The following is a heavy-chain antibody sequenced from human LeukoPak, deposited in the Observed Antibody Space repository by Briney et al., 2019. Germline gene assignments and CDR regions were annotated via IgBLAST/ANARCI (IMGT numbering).Heavy chain of an antibody. Sequence: PGGSLRLSCAASGFTFSSNWMSWVRQAPGMGLEWVANIKQDGSDKNYVDSVKGRFTISRDNAKNSLYLQMNSLRAEDTAVYYCARDLERKRGFDPRGQGTLVTVSS. CDR1: GFTFSSNW. CDR3: ARDLERKRGFDP. D-gene: IGHD6-25*01. J-gene: IGHJ5*02. V-gene: IGHV3-7*01. CDR2: IKQDGSDK.